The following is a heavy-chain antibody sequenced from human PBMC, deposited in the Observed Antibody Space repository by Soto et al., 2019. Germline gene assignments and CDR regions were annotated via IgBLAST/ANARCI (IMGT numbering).Heavy chain of an antibody. J-gene: IGHJ4*02. CDR3: AVAYRSSSPTALDY. Sequence: GGSLRLSCAASGFTFSTYSMNWVRQAPGKGLEWVSSISTTSTYIYYADSVKGRFTISRDNAKNSLYLQMNSLRAEDAAVYYCAVAYRSSSPTALDYWGQGTLVTVSS. CDR2: ISTTSTYI. D-gene: IGHD6-6*01. V-gene: IGHV3-21*01. CDR1: GFTFSTYS.